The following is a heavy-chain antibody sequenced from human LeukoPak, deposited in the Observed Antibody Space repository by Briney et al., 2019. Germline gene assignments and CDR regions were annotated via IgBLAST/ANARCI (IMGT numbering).Heavy chain of an antibody. CDR1: GDSISSYRSA. CDR3: ATSTPSDWYPFDY. V-gene: IGHV6-1*01. J-gene: IGHJ4*02. CDR2: TLYRSEWLN. D-gene: IGHD6-19*01. Sequence: SQTLSLTCAISGDSISSYRSAWNWIRLSPSRGLEWLGRTLYRSEWLNDYAPSIKGRITINADASKNQFSLQLNSVTPEDTAVYYCATSTPSDWYPFDYWGQGTLVTVSS.